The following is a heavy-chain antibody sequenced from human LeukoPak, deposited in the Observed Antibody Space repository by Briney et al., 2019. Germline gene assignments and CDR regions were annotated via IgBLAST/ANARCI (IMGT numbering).Heavy chain of an antibody. V-gene: IGHV3-49*03. CDR1: GFTFGDYA. CDR3: TRVNTAMVLDY. J-gene: IGHJ4*02. D-gene: IGHD5-18*01. Sequence: QAGGSLRLSCTASGFTFGDYAMSWFRQAPGKGLEWVGFIRSKGYGGTTEYAASVKGRFTISRDDSKSIAYLQMNSLNTEDTAVYYCTRVNTAMVLDYWGQGTLVTVSS. CDR2: IRSKGYGGTT.